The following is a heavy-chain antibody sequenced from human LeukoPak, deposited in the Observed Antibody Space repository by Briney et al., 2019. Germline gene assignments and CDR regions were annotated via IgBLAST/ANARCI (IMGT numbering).Heavy chain of an antibody. CDR2: IHWNGGNT. J-gene: IGHJ2*01. CDR1: GFIFYDYG. D-gene: IGHD3-22*01. CDR3: ARADYFDSSGPRVRYFDL. V-gene: IGHV3-20*01. Sequence: GGSLRLSCAASGFIFYDYGMSWVRHAPGKGLEWISNIHWNGGNTDYADSVKGRFTISRDNAKTSLYLQMNSPRVEDTALYHCARADYFDSSGPRVRYFDLWGRGTLVTVSS.